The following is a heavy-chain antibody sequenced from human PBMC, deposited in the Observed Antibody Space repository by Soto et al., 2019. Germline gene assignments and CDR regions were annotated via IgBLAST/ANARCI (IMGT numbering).Heavy chain of an antibody. J-gene: IGHJ4*02. CDR1: GFTFSNYG. CDR2: ISYDGSDK. D-gene: IGHD3-22*01. V-gene: IGHV3-30*18. Sequence: GGSLRLSCVASGFTFSNYGMHWVRQAPGKGLEWVAVISYDGSDKYYADSVKGRFTISRDNSKNTVFLQMNSLRGEDTAVYYCAKNSESSAYSSFVYWGQGT. CDR3: AKNSESSAYSSFVY.